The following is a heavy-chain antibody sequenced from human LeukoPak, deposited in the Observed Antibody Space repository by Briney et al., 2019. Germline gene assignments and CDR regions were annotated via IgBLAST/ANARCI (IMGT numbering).Heavy chain of an antibody. CDR2: IIPILGIA. D-gene: IGHD1-26*01. CDR1: GGTFSSYA. V-gene: IGHV1-69*04. CDR3: ARDPRIVGAIHFDY. J-gene: IGHJ4*02. Sequence: ASVKVSCKASGGTFSSYAISWVRQAPGQGLEWMGRIIPILGIANYAQEFQGRVTITVDKSTSTAYMELSSLRSEDTAVYYCARDPRIVGAIHFDYWGQGTLVTVSS.